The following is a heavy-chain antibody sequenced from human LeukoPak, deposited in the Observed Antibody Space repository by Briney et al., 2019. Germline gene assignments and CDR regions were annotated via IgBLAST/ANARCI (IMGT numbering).Heavy chain of an antibody. CDR3: ARFPRWYHLQLDY. D-gene: IGHD4-23*01. J-gene: IGHJ4*02. CDR1: GYTFTGDY. Sequence: ASVKVSCKASGYTFTGDYIYWVRQAPGQGLEWMGWINPNNGCTKYAQKFQGRVTMTRDTSISTAYMELGRLTSDDTAVYYCARFPRWYHLQLDYWGQGTLVTVSS. CDR2: INPNNGCT. V-gene: IGHV1-2*02.